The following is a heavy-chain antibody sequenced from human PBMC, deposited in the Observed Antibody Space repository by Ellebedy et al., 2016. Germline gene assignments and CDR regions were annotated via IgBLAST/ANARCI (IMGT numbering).Heavy chain of an antibody. J-gene: IGHJ4*02. V-gene: IGHV3-30*18. CDR3: AKVVAVAAFDY. Sequence: GESLKISXVASGFTFSSYGMHWVRQAPGKGLEWVAVISYDGSNKYYADSVKGRFTISRDNSKNTLYLQMNSLRAEDTAVYYCAKVVAVAAFDYWGQGTLVTVSS. D-gene: IGHD6-19*01. CDR2: ISYDGSNK. CDR1: GFTFSSYG.